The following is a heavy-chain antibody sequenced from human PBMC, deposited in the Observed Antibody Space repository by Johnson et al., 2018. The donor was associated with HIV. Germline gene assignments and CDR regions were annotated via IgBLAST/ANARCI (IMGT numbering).Heavy chain of an antibody. CDR3: AKVAVATAAGGVALDI. Sequence: VPLVESGGGVVQPGRSLRLSCAASGFTFTNSGMHWVRQAPGKGLEWVAVTWFDGSNQYYSDSVKGRFTISRDNSKSTLYLQMNSLRAEDTAVYYCAKVAVATAAGGVALDIWGPGTMVIVSS. V-gene: IGHV3-33*06. D-gene: IGHD6-13*01. CDR1: GFTFTNSG. CDR2: TWFDGSNQ. J-gene: IGHJ3*02.